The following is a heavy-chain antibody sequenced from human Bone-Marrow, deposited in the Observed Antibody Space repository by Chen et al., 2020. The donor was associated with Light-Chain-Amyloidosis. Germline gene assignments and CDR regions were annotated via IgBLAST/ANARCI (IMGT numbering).Heavy chain of an antibody. CDR1: GYTFPNYW. CDR3: ARRRDGYNFDY. Sequence: EVQLEQSGPEVKKPGESLKISCKGSGYTFPNYWLGWVRQMPGKGLGWMGVIYPDDSDARYSPSFEGQVTISADKSITTAYLQWRSLKASDTAMYYCARRRDGYNFDYWGQGTLVTVSS. J-gene: IGHJ4*02. V-gene: IGHV5-51*01. D-gene: IGHD5-12*01. CDR2: IYPDDSDA.